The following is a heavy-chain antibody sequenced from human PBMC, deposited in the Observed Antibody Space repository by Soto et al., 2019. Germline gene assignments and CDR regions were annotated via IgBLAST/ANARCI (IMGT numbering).Heavy chain of an antibody. CDR2: IYYSGST. CDR3: ARDSVAAAGWNWFYP. CDR1: GGSISSYY. Sequence: LSLTCTVSGGSISSYYWSWIRQPPGKGLEWIGYIYYSGSTNYNPSLKSRVTISVDTSKNQFSLKLNSVTAADTAVYYCARDSVAAAGWNWFYPWGQGTLVTVSS. D-gene: IGHD6-13*01. V-gene: IGHV4-59*01. J-gene: IGHJ5*02.